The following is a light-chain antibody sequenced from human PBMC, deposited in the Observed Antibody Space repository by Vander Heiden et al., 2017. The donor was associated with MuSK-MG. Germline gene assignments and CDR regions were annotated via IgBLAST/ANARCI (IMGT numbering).Light chain of an antibody. CDR3: QQDYSAPRT. CDR1: QSDCDSYNRKNY. V-gene: IGKV4-1*01. CDR2: WVS. Sequence: VMTQYPDSLAVSLGARATTDRKSSQSDCDSYNRKNYLDWYPKKPGQPPKLLISWVSIRQSGVPDRFRGSGSGTDFTLTISSLQAEDVAVYYCQQDYSAPRTFGQGTKVXIK. J-gene: IGKJ1*01.